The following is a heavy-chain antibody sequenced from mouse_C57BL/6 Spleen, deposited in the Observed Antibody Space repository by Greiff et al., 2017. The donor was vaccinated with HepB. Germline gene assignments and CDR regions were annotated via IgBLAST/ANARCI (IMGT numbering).Heavy chain of an antibody. D-gene: IGHD1-1*01. CDR1: GYTFTSYW. V-gene: IGHV1-69*01. CDR3: LITAVVADY. J-gene: IGHJ2*01. CDR2: IDPSDSYT. Sequence: QVQLQQPGAELVMPGASVKLSCKASGYTFTSYWMHWVKQRPGQGLEWIGEIDPSDSYTNYNQKFKGKSTLTVDKSSSTAYMQLSSLTSEDSAVYYCLITAVVADYWGQGTTLTVSS.